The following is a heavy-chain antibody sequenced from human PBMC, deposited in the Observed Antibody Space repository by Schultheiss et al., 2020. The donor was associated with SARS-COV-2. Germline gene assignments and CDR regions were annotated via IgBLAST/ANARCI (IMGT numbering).Heavy chain of an antibody. CDR1: GFTFSSYS. CDR2: ISSSSSTI. J-gene: IGHJ6*02. V-gene: IGHV3-48*02. CDR3: TTVRTGNYYYYGMDV. D-gene: IGHD3-10*01. Sequence: GGSLRLSCAASGFTFSSYSMNWVRQAPGKGLEWVSYISSSSSTIYYADSVKGRFTISRDNAKNSLYLQMNSLRDEDTAVYYCTTVRTGNYYYYGMDVWGQGTTVTVSS.